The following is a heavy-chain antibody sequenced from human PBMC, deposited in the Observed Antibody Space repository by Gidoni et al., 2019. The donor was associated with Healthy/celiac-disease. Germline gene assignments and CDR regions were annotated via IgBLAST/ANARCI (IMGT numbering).Heavy chain of an antibody. CDR2: ISGSGGST. Sequence: EVQLLESGGGLVQPGGSLRLSCAASGFTFSSYAMSWVRQAPGKGLEWVSAISGSGGSTYYADSVKGRFTISRDNSKNTLYLQMNSLRAEDTAVYYCAKEMRDGYNLVAYGFDYWGQGTLVTVSS. D-gene: IGHD5-12*01. J-gene: IGHJ4*02. CDR3: AKEMRDGYNLVAYGFDY. V-gene: IGHV3-23*01. CDR1: GFTFSSYA.